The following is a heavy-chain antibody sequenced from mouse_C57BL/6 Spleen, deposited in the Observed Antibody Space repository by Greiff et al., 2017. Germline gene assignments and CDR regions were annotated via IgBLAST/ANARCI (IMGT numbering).Heavy chain of an antibody. V-gene: IGHV1-19*01. CDR3: ASGYESWFAY. CDR1: GYTFTDYY. CDR2: INPYNGGT. D-gene: IGHD2-2*01. Sequence: VQLKESGPVLVKPGASVKMSCKASGYTFTDYYMNWVKQSHGKSLEWIGVINPYNGGTSYNQKFKGKATLTVDKSSSTAYMELNSLTSEDSAVYYCASGYESWFAYWGQGTLVTVSA. J-gene: IGHJ3*01.